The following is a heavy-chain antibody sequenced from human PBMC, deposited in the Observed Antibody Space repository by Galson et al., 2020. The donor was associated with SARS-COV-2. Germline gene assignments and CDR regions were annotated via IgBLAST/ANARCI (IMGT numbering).Heavy chain of an antibody. CDR3: ARDWNYYDSSGYQIYFDY. CDR1: GFTFSSYS. V-gene: IGHV3-21*01. J-gene: IGHJ4*02. Sequence: NSGGSLRLSCAASGFTFSSYSMNWVRQAPGKGLEWVSSISSSSSYIYYADSVKGRFTISRDNAKNSLYLQMNSLRAEDTAVYYCARDWNYYDSSGYQIYFDYWGQGTLVTVSS. CDR2: ISSSSSYI. D-gene: IGHD3-22*01.